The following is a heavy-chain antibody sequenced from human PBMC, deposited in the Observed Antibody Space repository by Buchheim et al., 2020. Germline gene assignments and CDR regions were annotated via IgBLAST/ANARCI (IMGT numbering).Heavy chain of an antibody. Sequence: QVQLQESGPGLVKPSQTLSLTCTVSGGSISSGGYYWSWTRQHPGKGLEWIGYIYYSGSTYYNPSLKSRVTISVDTSKNQFSLKLSSVTAADTAVYYCARERLAVAGISYYYGMDVWGQGTT. CDR3: ARERLAVAGISYYYGMDV. CDR2: IYYSGST. CDR1: GGSISSGGYY. D-gene: IGHD6-19*01. V-gene: IGHV4-31*03. J-gene: IGHJ6*02.